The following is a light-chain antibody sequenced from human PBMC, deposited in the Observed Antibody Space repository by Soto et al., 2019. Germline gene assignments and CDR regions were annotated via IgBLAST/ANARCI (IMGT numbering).Light chain of an antibody. CDR2: GAS. J-gene: IGKJ5*01. CDR3: QQYDNSPYT. CDR1: QDISKY. V-gene: IGKV1-33*01. Sequence: DIQMTQSPSSLSASVGDRITITCQASQDISKYLNWYQQKPGQAPVLLIYGASNLVTGVPLRFSGSGSGTHHTVTISGLQPEGIATYFCQQYDNSPYTFGRGTRLDI.